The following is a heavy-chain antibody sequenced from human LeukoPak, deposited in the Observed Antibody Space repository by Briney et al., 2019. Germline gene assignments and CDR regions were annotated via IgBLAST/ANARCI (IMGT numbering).Heavy chain of an antibody. CDR3: ARFLRGATNALEI. CDR1: GGSISSSSYY. J-gene: IGHJ3*02. D-gene: IGHD1-26*01. V-gene: IGHV4-39*07. Sequence: SETLSLTCTVSGGSISSSSYYWGWIRQPPGKGLEWIGNIYYSGSTYCNPSLKSRVTISVDTSKNQFSLKLSSVTAADTGVYYCARFLRGATNALEIWGQGTMVTVSS. CDR2: IYYSGST.